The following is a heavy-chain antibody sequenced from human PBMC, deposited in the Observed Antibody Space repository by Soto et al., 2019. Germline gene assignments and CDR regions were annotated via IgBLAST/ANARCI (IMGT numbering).Heavy chain of an antibody. CDR3: ARGGEVDYSNERTPYYFDY. Sequence: GASVKVSCKASGGTFSSYAISWVRQAPGQGLEWMGGTIPIFGTANYAQKFQGRVTITADESTSTAYMELSSLRSEDTAVYYCARGGEVDYSNERTPYYFDYWGQGTLVTVSS. CDR2: TIPIFGTA. J-gene: IGHJ4*02. CDR1: GGTFSSYA. D-gene: IGHD4-4*01. V-gene: IGHV1-69*13.